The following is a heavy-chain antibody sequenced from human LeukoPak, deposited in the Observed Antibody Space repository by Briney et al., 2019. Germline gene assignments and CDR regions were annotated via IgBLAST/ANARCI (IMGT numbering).Heavy chain of an antibody. D-gene: IGHD6-6*01. CDR1: GFTFSNYG. Sequence: GGSLRLSCAASGFTFSNYGMHWVRQAPGKGLEWVAVIWYDGSNKFYVDSVKGRFTISRDYSKNTLYLQMYSLRAEDTAVYYCARGPKGRPGDYWGQGTLVTVSS. CDR3: ARGPKGRPGDY. CDR2: IWYDGSNK. J-gene: IGHJ4*02. V-gene: IGHV3-33*01.